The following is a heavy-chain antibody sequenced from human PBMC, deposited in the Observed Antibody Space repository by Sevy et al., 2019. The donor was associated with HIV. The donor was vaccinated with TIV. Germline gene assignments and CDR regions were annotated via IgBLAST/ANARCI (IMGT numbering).Heavy chain of an antibody. J-gene: IGHJ4*02. D-gene: IGHD3-3*01. CDR2: IYWDDDK. V-gene: IGHV2-5*02. CDR3: AHSLGLYDPSRWRPDY. Sequence: SGPTLVNPTQTLTLTCTFSGFSLSTSGVGVGWIRQPPGKALEWLALIYWDDDKRYSPSLKSRLTITKDTSKNQVVLTMTNMDPVDTATYYCAHSLGLYDPSRWRPDYWGQGTLVTVSS. CDR1: GFSLSTSGVG.